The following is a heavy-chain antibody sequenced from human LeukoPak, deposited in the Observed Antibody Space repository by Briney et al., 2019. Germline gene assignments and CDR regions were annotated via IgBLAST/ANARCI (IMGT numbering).Heavy chain of an antibody. CDR1: GGTFSSYA. CDR2: IIPIFGTA. CDR3: ASYSGSYFYANH. Sequence: VASVKVSCKASGGTFSSYAISWVRQAPGQGLEWMGGIIPIFGTANYAQKFQGRVTITTDESTSTAYMELSSLRSEDTAVYYCASYSGSYFYANHWGQGTLVTVSS. J-gene: IGHJ5*02. D-gene: IGHD1-26*01. V-gene: IGHV1-69*05.